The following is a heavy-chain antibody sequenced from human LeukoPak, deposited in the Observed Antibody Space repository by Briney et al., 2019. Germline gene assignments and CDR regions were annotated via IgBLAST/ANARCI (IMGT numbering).Heavy chain of an antibody. CDR2: INHSGST. D-gene: IGHD1-1*01. V-gene: IGHV4-34*01. CDR3: ARSLNWKAAKRYMDV. J-gene: IGHJ6*03. Sequence: SGGSLRLSCAASGFTFSSYSMNWVRQAPGKGLEWIGEINHSGSTNYNPSLKSRVTISVDTSKNQFSLKLTSVTAADTAVYYCARSLNWKAAKRYMDVWGKGTTVTVSS. CDR1: GFTFSSYS.